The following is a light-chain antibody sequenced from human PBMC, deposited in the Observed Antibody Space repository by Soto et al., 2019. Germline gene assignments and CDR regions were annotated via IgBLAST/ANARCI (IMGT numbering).Light chain of an antibody. Sequence: QSVLTQPPSASGTPGRRVTISCSGSSSNIGNNTVNWYQQLPGTAPKLLIYSNNQRPSGVPDRFSGSKSGTSASLAVSGLQSEDEADYYCAAWDDSLNGPVFGGGTKLTVL. CDR1: SSNIGNNT. J-gene: IGLJ2*01. CDR2: SNN. CDR3: AAWDDSLNGPV. V-gene: IGLV1-44*01.